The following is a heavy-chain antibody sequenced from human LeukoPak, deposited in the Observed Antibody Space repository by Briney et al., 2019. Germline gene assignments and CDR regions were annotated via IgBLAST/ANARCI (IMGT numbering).Heavy chain of an antibody. CDR3: AKVRGRHYYDSHFDY. Sequence: PGGSLRLSCAASGFTFSSYAMSWVRQAPGKGLEWVSAISGSGGSTYYADSVKGRFTISRDNSKNTLYLQMSSLRAEDTAVYYCAKVRGRHYYDSHFDYWGQGTLVTVSS. D-gene: IGHD3-22*01. CDR1: GFTFSSYA. CDR2: ISGSGGST. J-gene: IGHJ4*02. V-gene: IGHV3-23*01.